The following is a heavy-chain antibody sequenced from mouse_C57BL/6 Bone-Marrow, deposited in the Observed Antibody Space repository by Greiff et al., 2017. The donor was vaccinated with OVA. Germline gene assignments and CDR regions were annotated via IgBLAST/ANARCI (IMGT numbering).Heavy chain of an antibody. D-gene: IGHD1-1*01. CDR2: INPNNGGT. J-gene: IGHJ4*01. CDR3: ARDTTVVAPYYYAMDY. CDR1: GYTFTDYY. V-gene: IGHV1-26*01. Sequence: VQLQQSGPELVKPGASVKISCKASGYTFTDYYMNWVKQSHGKSLEWIGDINPNNGGTSYNQKLKGKATLTVDKSSSTAYMELRSLTSEDSAVYYCARDTTVVAPYYYAMDYWGQGTSVTVSS.